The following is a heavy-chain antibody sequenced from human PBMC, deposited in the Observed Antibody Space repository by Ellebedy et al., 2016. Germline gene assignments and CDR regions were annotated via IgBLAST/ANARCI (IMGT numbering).Heavy chain of an antibody. D-gene: IGHD2/OR15-2a*01. CDR2: ILDDGNDK. V-gene: IGHV3-30*03. Sequence: GGSLRLSXAASGFTFSRYGIHWARQAPGKGLEWVAAILDDGNDKNYRDSVKGRFTISRDNSKNRVYLQMNSLRVEDTAVYYCARVRSSGFYQNSAMDVWGQGTTVTVSS. J-gene: IGHJ6*02. CDR3: ARVRSSGFYQNSAMDV. CDR1: GFTFSRYG.